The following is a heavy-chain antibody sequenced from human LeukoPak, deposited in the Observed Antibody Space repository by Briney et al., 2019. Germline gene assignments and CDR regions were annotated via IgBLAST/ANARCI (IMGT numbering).Heavy chain of an antibody. CDR3: ARAGGPPTAMGFDP. CDR1: GFTFSNSW. D-gene: IGHD2-2*01. J-gene: IGHJ5*02. Sequence: PGRSLRLSCAASGFTFSNSWMHWVRQTPGKGPVWVSCINTDGNIMRYADSVKGRFTISRDNAKNTLYLQMNSLRVEDTAVYYCARAGGPPTAMGFDPWGQGSLVSVST. CDR2: INTDGNIM. V-gene: IGHV3-74*01.